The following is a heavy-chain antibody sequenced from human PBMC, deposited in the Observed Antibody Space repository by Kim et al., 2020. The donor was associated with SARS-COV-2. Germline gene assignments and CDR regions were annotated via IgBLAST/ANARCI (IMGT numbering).Heavy chain of an antibody. D-gene: IGHD1-26*01. J-gene: IGHJ5*02. V-gene: IGHV4-59*08. Sequence: SETLSLTCTVSGGSISSYYWSWIRQPPGKGLEWIGYIHYSGSTNYNPSLKSRVTISVDTSKNQFSLKLSSVTAADTAVYYCARHEAPGDSGSSADDYWFDHWGQGTLVTVSS. CDR2: IHYSGST. CDR3: ARHEAPGDSGSSADDYWFDH. CDR1: GGSISSYY.